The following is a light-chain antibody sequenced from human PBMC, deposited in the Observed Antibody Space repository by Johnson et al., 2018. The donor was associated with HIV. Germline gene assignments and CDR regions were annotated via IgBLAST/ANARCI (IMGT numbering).Light chain of an antibody. CDR2: ENN. J-gene: IGLJ1*01. CDR3: ATWDRSLTLGGG. Sequence: HSVLTQPPSVSAAPGQKVTVSCSGSSSNIGTNDVSWYQQFPGAAPKLLIYENNKRPSGIPDRFSGSKSGTSATLGITGLQTGGEADYYCATWDRSLTLGGGFGTGTKVTVL. V-gene: IGLV1-51*02. CDR1: SSNIGTND.